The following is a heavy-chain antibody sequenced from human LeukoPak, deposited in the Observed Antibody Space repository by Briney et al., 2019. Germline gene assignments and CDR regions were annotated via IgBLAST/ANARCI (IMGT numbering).Heavy chain of an antibody. CDR3: TTGGSVIVAGTRAFDI. Sequence: GGSLRLSCAASGFTFSSYAMNWVRQAPGKGLEWVGRIKSEIDGGTTDYAAPVEGRFTISRDDSQATLYLQMKSLKTEDTAVYYCTTGGSVIVAGTRAFDIWGQGTMVTVSS. CDR2: IKSEIDGGTT. J-gene: IGHJ3*02. V-gene: IGHV3-15*07. D-gene: IGHD5-12*01. CDR1: GFTFSSYA.